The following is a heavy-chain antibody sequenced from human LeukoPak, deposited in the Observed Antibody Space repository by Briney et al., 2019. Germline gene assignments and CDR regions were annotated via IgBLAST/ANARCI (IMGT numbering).Heavy chain of an antibody. V-gene: IGHV4-59*08. Sequence: PSETLSLTCTVSGGSISSYYWSWIRQPPGKGLEWIAYISDIGSINYNPSLKSRVTISLDTSKNQFSLKLSSVTAADTAVYYRAGHHPRSTVDFWGQGTLVTVSS. D-gene: IGHD2-2*01. CDR1: GGSISSYY. CDR2: ISDIGSI. CDR3: AGHHPRSTVDF. J-gene: IGHJ4*02.